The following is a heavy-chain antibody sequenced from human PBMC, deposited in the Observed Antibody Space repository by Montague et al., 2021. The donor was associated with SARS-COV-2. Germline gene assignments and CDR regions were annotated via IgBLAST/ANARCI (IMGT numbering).Heavy chain of an antibody. V-gene: IGHV4-61*02. CDR3: ARADFWSGYLYFDY. J-gene: IGHJ4*02. Sequence: TRSLTCTVSGGSISSGSYYWSWLRQPAGKGLEWIGRIYTSGSTNYNPSLKSRVTISVDTSKNQFSLKLSSVTAADTAVYYCARADFWSGYLYFDYWGQGTLVTVSS. D-gene: IGHD3-3*01. CDR2: IYTSGST. CDR1: GGSISSGSYY.